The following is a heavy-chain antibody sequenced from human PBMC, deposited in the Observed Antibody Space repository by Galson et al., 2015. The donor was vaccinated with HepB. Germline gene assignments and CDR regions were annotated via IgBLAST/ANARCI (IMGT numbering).Heavy chain of an antibody. V-gene: IGHV3-66*01. CDR2: IYSGAT. CDR3: AGSRYSGSYDY. J-gene: IGHJ4*02. CDR1: GVTVTNNY. Sequence: SLRLSCAASGVTVTNNYMSWVRQAPGRGLEWVSFIYSGATYYTDSVRGRFTISRDNSKTTLYLQMNSLRVEDTAVYYCAGSRYSGSYDYWGQGTLVTISS. D-gene: IGHD1-26*01.